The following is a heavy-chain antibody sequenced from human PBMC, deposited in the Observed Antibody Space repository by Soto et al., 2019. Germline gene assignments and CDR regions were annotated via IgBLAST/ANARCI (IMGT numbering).Heavy chain of an antibody. Sequence: ASVKVSCKASGGTFSSYAISWVRQAPGQGLEWMGGIIPIFGTANYAQKFQGRVTITADESTSTAYMELSSLRSEDTAVYYCARARVSSGSWQDYYYGMDVWGQGTTVTVSS. J-gene: IGHJ6*02. CDR1: GGTFSSYA. CDR3: ARARVSSGSWQDYYYGMDV. CDR2: IIPIFGTA. V-gene: IGHV1-69*13. D-gene: IGHD3-22*01.